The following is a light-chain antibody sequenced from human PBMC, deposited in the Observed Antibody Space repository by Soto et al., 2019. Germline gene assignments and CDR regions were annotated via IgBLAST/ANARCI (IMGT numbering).Light chain of an antibody. Sequence: SVLTQPRSACGSRGQSVTFSCTGTSSDVGGYNYVSWYQQHPGKAPKLMIYDVSQWPSGVPDRFSGSKSGNTASLTVSGLQAEDEADYYCSSYAGAHIVFGTGTKVTVL. CDR1: SSDVGGYNY. V-gene: IGLV2-8*01. J-gene: IGLJ1*01. CDR2: DVS. CDR3: SSYAGAHIV.